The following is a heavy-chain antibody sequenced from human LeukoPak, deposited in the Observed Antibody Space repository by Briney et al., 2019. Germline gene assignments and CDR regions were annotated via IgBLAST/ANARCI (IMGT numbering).Heavy chain of an antibody. V-gene: IGHV4-61*02. CDR2: IYSSGST. CDR1: GGSISSGSYY. CDR3: AREGLRFLEWPFDY. Sequence: SQTLSLTCTVSGGSISSGSYYWSWIRQPAGKGLEWIGRIYSSGSTNYNPSLKSRVTISLDTSKNQFSLKLSSVTAADTAVYYCAREGLRFLEWPFDYWGQGTLVTVSS. J-gene: IGHJ4*02. D-gene: IGHD3-3*01.